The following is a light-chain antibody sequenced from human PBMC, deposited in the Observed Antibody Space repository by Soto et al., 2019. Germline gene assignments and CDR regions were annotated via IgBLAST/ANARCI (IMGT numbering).Light chain of an antibody. CDR2: DAS. J-gene: IGKJ1*01. V-gene: IGKV3-15*01. CDR1: QSVGRM. Sequence: EIEITQAPATLSVSPGERATLSCRSSQSVGRMLAWYQQRPGQAPRRLIYDASNRAMGVPAGFSGSGSGTEFTLTISSLQSEDVAVYHCQQYDIWPPWTFGQGNKVEI. CDR3: QQYDIWPPWT.